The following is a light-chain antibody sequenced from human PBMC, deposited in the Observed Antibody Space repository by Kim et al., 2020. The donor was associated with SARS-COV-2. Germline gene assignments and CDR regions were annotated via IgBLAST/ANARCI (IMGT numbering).Light chain of an antibody. CDR3: QQYDNLQLT. Sequence: DIQMTQSPSSLSASVGDRVTITCQASQDISNYLNWYQQKPGKAPKLLIYDASNLETGVPSRFSGSGSGTDFTFTISSLQPEYIATYYCQQYDNLQLTFGGGTKVDIK. J-gene: IGKJ4*01. CDR2: DAS. V-gene: IGKV1-33*01. CDR1: QDISNY.